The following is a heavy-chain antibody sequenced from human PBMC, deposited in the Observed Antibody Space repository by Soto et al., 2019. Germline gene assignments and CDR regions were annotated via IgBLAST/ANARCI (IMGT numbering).Heavy chain of an antibody. D-gene: IGHD2-2*02. V-gene: IGHV1-8*01. CDR3: ARSDGHTFNWLDS. CDR1: GYTFTKYD. J-gene: IGHJ5*01. Sequence: QVQLVQSGAEVKTPGASVKVSCKASGYTFTKYDMNWVRQAPGQGLEWMGWMNPTSGNTGYAQKFQGRLTMTWDTAIGIALMELSSLRNEDTAVYYCARSDGHTFNWLDSWGQGALVTVSA. CDR2: MNPTSGNT.